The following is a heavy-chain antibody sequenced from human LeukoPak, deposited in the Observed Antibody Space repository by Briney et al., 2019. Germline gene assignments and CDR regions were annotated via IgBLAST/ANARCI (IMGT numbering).Heavy chain of an antibody. CDR2: IYSGGHT. CDR3: AKRAYSRDRLEIDY. Sequence: PGGSLSLSGAAFGLTVTSNNMSWVGKPQGRGLEWVSVIYSGGHTYYADSVKGRFTISRDNSKNTLYLQMNSLRAEDTAVYYCAKRAYSRDRLEIDYWGQGTLVTVSS. V-gene: IGHV3-53*01. CDR1: GLTVTSNN. J-gene: IGHJ4*02. D-gene: IGHD6-13*01.